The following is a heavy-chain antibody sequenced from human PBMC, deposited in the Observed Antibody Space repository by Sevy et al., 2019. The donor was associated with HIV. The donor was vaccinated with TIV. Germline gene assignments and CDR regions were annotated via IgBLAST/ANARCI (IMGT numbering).Heavy chain of an antibody. Sequence: GGSLRLSCAASGFTFSSYTMNWVRQAPGKGLEWVSSISSSSTYRYYADSMKGRFTISRDDAKKSLFLQMESLRAEDTAVYYCASEVLVSGAGVGWGQGTLVTVSS. CDR1: GFTFSSYT. J-gene: IGHJ4*02. CDR3: ASEVLVSGAGVG. CDR2: ISSSSTYR. D-gene: IGHD6-13*01. V-gene: IGHV3-21*01.